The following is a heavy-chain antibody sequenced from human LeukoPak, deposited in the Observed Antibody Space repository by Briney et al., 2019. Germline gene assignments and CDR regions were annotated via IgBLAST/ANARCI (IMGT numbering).Heavy chain of an antibody. CDR1: GFTFSNYA. V-gene: IGHV3-7*01. J-gene: IGHJ6*04. CDR3: ARDRGFGQADV. Sequence: GGSQRLSCAASGFTFSNYAMSWVRQAPGKGLEWVAKMKEDGSETQYVDSAKGRFTISRDNAKNSLYLQMNSLRAEDTAVYYCARDRGFGQADVWGKGTTVTVSS. D-gene: IGHD3-10*01. CDR2: MKEDGSET.